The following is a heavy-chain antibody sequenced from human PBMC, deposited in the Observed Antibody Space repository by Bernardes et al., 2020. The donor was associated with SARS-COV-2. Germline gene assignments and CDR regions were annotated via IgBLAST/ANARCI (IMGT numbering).Heavy chain of an antibody. Sequence: ASVKVSCKVSGYTLTELSMHWVRQAPGKGLEWMGGFDPEDGETIYAQKFQGRVTMTEDTSTDTAYMELSSLRSEDTAVYYCATALSIVGAEDIYYYYGMDVWGQGTTVTVSS. V-gene: IGHV1-24*01. CDR1: GYTLTELS. J-gene: IGHJ6*02. CDR3: ATALSIVGAEDIYYYYGMDV. D-gene: IGHD1-26*01. CDR2: FDPEDGET.